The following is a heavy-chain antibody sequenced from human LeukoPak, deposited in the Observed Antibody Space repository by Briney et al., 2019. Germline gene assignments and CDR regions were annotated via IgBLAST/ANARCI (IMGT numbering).Heavy chain of an antibody. V-gene: IGHV4-38-2*02. CDR1: GYSISSGYY. CDR3: ARDLGGSSGREPLTLYYYYGMDV. Sequence: SSETLSLTCTVSGYSISSGYYWGWIRQPPGKGLEWIGSIYHSGSTYYNPSLKSRVTISVDTSKNQFSLKLSSVTAADTAVYYCARDLGGSSGREPLTLYYYYGMDVWGQGTTVTVSS. J-gene: IGHJ6*02. D-gene: IGHD6-19*01. CDR2: IYHSGST.